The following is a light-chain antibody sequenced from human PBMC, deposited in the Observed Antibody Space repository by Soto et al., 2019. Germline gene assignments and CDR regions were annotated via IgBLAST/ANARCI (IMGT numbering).Light chain of an antibody. CDR3: QQYATSPART. J-gene: IGKJ4*01. Sequence: EIVLTQSPGTLSLSPGERATLSCRASQSVSSSYLAWYQQKPGQAPRLLIYGASSRATGIPDRFSGSGSGTDFTLTISRLEPEDFAVYFCQQYATSPARTFGGGTKVDIK. CDR1: QSVSSSY. V-gene: IGKV3-20*01. CDR2: GAS.